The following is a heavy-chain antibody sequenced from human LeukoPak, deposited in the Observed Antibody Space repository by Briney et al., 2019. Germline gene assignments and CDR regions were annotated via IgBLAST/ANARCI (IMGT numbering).Heavy chain of an antibody. CDR2: ISGSGGST. Sequence: PGGSLRLSCAASGFTFSSYAMSWVRQAPGKGLEWVSAISGSGGSTYYADSVKGRFTISRDTSYNTLYLQMNSLRAEDTALYYCAKRRLWFGESFHEFDYWGQGTLVTVSS. J-gene: IGHJ4*02. D-gene: IGHD3-10*01. CDR3: AKRRLWFGESFHEFDY. V-gene: IGHV3-23*01. CDR1: GFTFSSYA.